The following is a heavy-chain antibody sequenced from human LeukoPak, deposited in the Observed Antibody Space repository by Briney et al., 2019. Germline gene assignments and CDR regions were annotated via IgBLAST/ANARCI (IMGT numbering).Heavy chain of an antibody. Sequence: GGSLRLSCAASGFTFSSYYMNWVRQAPGKGLEWVSSISSSSSYRYYADSVKGRFAISRDTAKNSLYLQMNSLRAEDTAVYCCARAYCSGGSCYPFDYWGQGTLVTVSS. J-gene: IGHJ4*02. CDR2: ISSSSSYR. CDR3: ARAYCSGGSCYPFDY. V-gene: IGHV3-21*01. CDR1: GFTFSSYY. D-gene: IGHD2-15*01.